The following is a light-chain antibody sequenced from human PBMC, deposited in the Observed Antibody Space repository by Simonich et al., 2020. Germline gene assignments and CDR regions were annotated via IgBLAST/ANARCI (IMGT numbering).Light chain of an antibody. J-gene: IGLJ1*01. Sequence: QSALTQPASVSGSPGQSITISCTGTSSDVGGYNYVSWYQPHPGKAPKLMIYEVRKRPSGVYKRFSGSKSGNTASLTISGLQAEDEADYYCSSYTSSSTYVFGTGTKVTVL. CDR2: EVR. V-gene: IGLV2-14*01. CDR1: SSDVGGYNY. CDR3: SSYTSSSTYV.